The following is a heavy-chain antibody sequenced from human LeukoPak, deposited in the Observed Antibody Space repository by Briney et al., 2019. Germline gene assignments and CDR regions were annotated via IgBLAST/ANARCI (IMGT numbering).Heavy chain of an antibody. J-gene: IGHJ4*02. CDR2: SRNKANSYTT. CDR3: ARASRSGSYFFY. CDR1: GLTFSDHY. D-gene: IGHD1-26*01. V-gene: IGHV3-72*01. Sequence: GGSLRLSCAASGLTFSDHYMDWVRQTPGKGLEWVGRSRNKANSYTTEYAASVKGRFTISRDDSKNSLSLQMNSPKTDDTAVYYCARASRSGSYFFYWGQGTLVTVSS.